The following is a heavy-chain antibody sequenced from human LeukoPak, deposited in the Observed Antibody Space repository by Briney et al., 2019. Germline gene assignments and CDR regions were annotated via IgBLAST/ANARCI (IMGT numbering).Heavy chain of an antibody. CDR3: AREAAGPDNWFDP. J-gene: IGHJ5*01. CDR1: GFTFSSYA. V-gene: IGHV3-30-3*01. CDR2: ISYDGSNK. Sequence: GGSLRLSCAASGFTFSSYAMHWVRQAPGKGLEWVAVISYDGSNKYYADSVKGRFTISRDNSKNTLYLQMNSLRAEDTAVYYCAREAAGPDNWFDPWGKGTTVTVSS.